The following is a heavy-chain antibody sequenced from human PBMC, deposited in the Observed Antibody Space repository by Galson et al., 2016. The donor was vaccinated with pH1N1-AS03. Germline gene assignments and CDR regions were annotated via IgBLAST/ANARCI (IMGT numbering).Heavy chain of an antibody. V-gene: IGHV1-8*01. CDR1: GYTFTTFD. D-gene: IGHD3-10*01. Sequence: SVKVSCKASGYTFTTFDINWVRLATGQGLEWMGWMNPNSANTGYAQKFQDRVTMTRNTSISTAYMELSSLRSEDTAVYYRVIKRVGYGSGSSYFDYWGQGTLVTVSS. CDR3: VIKRVGYGSGSSYFDY. J-gene: IGHJ4*02. CDR2: MNPNSANT.